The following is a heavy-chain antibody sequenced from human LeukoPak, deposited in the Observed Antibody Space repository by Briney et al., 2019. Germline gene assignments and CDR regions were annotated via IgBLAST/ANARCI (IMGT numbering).Heavy chain of an antibody. V-gene: IGHV3-48*03. CDR2: ISSSGSTI. CDR1: GFTFSSYE. CDR3: ASCDYEWGHDY. Sequence: GGSLRLSCAASGFTFSSYEMNWVRQAPGKGLEWVSYISSSGSTIYYADSVKGRFTISRDNAKNSLYLQMNSLRAEDTAVYYCASCDYEWGHDYWGQGTLVTVSS. J-gene: IGHJ4*02. D-gene: IGHD4-17*01.